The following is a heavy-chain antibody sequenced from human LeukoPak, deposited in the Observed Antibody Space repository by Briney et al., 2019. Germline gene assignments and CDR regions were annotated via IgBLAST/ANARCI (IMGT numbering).Heavy chain of an antibody. V-gene: IGHV1-8*03. J-gene: IGHJ6*03. CDR3: ARGSLNYYYYYYMDV. CDR1: GYTFTGYY. Sequence: ASVKVSCKASGYTFTGYYMHWVRQAPGQGLEWMGWINPNSGNTGYAQKFQGRVTITRNTSISTAYMELSSLRSEDTAVYYCARGSLNYYYYYYMDVWGKGTTVTVSS. CDR2: INPNSGNT.